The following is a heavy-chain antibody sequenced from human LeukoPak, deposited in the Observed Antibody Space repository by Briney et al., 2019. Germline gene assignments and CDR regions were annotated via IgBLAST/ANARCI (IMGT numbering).Heavy chain of an antibody. J-gene: IGHJ4*02. V-gene: IGHV3-23*01. CDR1: GFMFSTYA. CDR3: AKHHSRDFWSGYYGDY. CDR2: ISGSGGST. Sequence: PGGSLRLSCVVSGFMFSTYAMSWVRQIPGKGLEWVSSISGSGGSTYYADSVKGRFTISRDNSKNTLYLQMNSLRVEDTAVYYCAKHHSRDFWSGYYGDYWGQGTLVTVSS. D-gene: IGHD3-3*01.